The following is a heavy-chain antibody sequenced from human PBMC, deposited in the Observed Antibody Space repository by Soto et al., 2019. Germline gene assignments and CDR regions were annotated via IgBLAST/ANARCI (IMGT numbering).Heavy chain of an antibody. Sequence: QVQVVQSGAEVKKPGASVKVACTASGYSFDTFGMSWVRQAPGQGLEWMGWISIEKGDTNSAQKFQDRGTMTTDTSTSTAYMELRSLTSDDTAVYYCARCYCSVGSCFTCWHFDLWGRGTLVTVSS. V-gene: IGHV1-18*01. D-gene: IGHD2-15*01. CDR3: ARCYCSVGSCFTCWHFDL. CDR1: GYSFDTFG. J-gene: IGHJ2*01. CDR2: ISIEKGDT.